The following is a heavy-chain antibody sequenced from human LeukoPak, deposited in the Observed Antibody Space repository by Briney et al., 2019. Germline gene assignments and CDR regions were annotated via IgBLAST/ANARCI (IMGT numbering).Heavy chain of an antibody. CDR3: AREMVNLKCGGDCYNAFDI. CDR1: GFTFSSYS. J-gene: IGHJ3*02. CDR2: ISSSSSYI. V-gene: IGHV3-21*01. D-gene: IGHD2-21*02. Sequence: GGSLRLSCAASGFTFSSYSMNWVREAPGKGLEWVSSISSSSSYIYYADSVKGRFTISRDNAKNSLYLQMNSLRAEDTAVYYCAREMVNLKCGGDCYNAFDIWGQGTMVTVSS.